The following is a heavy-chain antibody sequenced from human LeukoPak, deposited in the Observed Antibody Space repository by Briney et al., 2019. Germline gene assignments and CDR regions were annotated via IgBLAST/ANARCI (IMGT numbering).Heavy chain of an antibody. V-gene: IGHV4-38-2*02. J-gene: IGHJ4*02. CDR3: ARGGFLEWLLRGFDY. D-gene: IGHD3-3*01. CDR2: IYHSGST. Sequence: SETLSLTCTVSGYSISSGYYWGWIRQPPGKGLEWIGSIYHSGSTYYNPSLKSRVTISVDTSKNQFSLKLSSVTAADTAVYYCARGGFLEWLLRGFDYWGQGTLVTVSS. CDR1: GYSISSGYY.